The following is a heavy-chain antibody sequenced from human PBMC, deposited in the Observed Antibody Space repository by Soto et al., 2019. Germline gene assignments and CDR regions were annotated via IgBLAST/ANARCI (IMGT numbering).Heavy chain of an antibody. CDR2: IYYSGRT. D-gene: IGHD2-15*01. CDR1: GDSISSYY. J-gene: IGHJ4*02. CDR3: ARGHLGITTTGTWYDFDY. V-gene: IGHV4-59*01. Sequence: SETLSLTCTVSGDSISSYYWTWIRQPPGKGLEYIGYIYYSGRTYYNPSLKSRVTISVDTSKNQFSLKLSSVTAADTAMYYCARGHLGITTTGTWYDFDYWGQGTLVTVSS.